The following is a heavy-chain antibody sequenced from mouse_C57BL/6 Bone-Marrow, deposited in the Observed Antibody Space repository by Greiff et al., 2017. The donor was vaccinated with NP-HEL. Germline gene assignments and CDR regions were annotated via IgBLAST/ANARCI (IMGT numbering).Heavy chain of an antibody. CDR2: IWGVGST. CDR1: GFSLTSYG. CDR3: ASVRLGFAY. V-gene: IGHV2-6*01. J-gene: IGHJ3*01. D-gene: IGHD2-12*01. Sequence: QVHVKQSGPGLVAPSQSLSITCTVSGFSLTSYGVDWVRQSPGKGLEWLGVIWGVGSTNYNSALKSRLSISKDNSKSQVFLKMNSLQTDDTAMYYCASVRLGFAYWGQGTLVTVSA.